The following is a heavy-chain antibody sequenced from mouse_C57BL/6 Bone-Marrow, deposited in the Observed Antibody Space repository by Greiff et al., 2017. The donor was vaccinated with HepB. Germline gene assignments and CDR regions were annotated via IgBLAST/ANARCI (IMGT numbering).Heavy chain of an antibody. CDR1: GFTFSSYT. Sequence: EVKLVESGGGLVKPGGSLKLSCAASGFTFSSYTMSWVRQTPEKRLEWVATISGGGGNTYYPDSVKGRFTISRDNAKNTLYLQMSSLRSEDTALYYCASLNDYHFDYWGQGTTLTVSS. CDR3: ASLNDYHFDY. J-gene: IGHJ2*01. CDR2: ISGGGGNT. D-gene: IGHD2-4*01. V-gene: IGHV5-9*01.